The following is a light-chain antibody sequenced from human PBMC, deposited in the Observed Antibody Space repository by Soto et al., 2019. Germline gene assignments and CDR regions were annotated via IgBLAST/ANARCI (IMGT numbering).Light chain of an antibody. V-gene: IGLV2-8*01. J-gene: IGLJ3*02. CDR3: SSYAGSNILV. CDR1: SSDVGGYNY. Sequence: QSALTQPPSASGSPGQSVTISCTGTSSDVGGYNYVSWYQQHPGKVPKLMIYEVTKRPSGVPDRFSGSKSGNTASLTVSGIQAEDEADYYCSSYAGSNILVFGVGTKLTVL. CDR2: EVT.